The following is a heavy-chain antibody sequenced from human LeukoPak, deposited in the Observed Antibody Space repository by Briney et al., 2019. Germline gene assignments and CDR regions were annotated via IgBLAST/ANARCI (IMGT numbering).Heavy chain of an antibody. CDR3: VRGSGSSWHKENWYDP. Sequence: GGSLRLSCEGSGFRFSDFEMSWVRQVPGQGLEWIAYISSSAGAIYHQYSVKGRFTISRDNVNNKLFLQMNNLRVDDTAVYYCVRGSGSSWHKENWYDPWGQGTLVTVSS. J-gene: IGHJ5*02. CDR2: ISSSAGAI. D-gene: IGHD6-13*01. CDR1: GFRFSDFE. V-gene: IGHV3-48*03.